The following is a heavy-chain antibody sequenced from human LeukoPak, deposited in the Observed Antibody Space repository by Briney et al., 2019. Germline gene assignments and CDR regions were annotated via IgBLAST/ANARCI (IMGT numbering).Heavy chain of an antibody. CDR3: ASTDDYYDSSGYPPTDY. D-gene: IGHD3-22*01. V-gene: IGHV3-30*03. CDR2: ISYDGSNK. Sequence: GRSLRLSCAASGFTFSSYGMHWVRQAPGKGLEWVAVISYDGSNKYYADSVKGRFTISRDNSKNTLYLQMNSLRAEDTAVYYCASTDDYYDSSGYPPTDYWGQGTLVPVSS. J-gene: IGHJ4*02. CDR1: GFTFSSYG.